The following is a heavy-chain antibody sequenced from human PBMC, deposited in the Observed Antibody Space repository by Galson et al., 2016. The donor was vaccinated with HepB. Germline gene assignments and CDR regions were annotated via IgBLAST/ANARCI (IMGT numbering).Heavy chain of an antibody. CDR1: GGSISSGPYY. Sequence: SETLSLTCSVSGGSISSGPYYWGWIRQPPGQGLEWIGSISYSGSTYYSPSLKSRVTISVDTSKNHFSLNLNSVTAADTAVYYCAGREGGSCHGTLDYCYYGMDVWGQGTTVTVSS. CDR3: AGREGGSCHGTLDYCYYGMDV. J-gene: IGHJ6*02. V-gene: IGHV4-39*02. CDR2: ISYSGST. D-gene: IGHD2-15*01.